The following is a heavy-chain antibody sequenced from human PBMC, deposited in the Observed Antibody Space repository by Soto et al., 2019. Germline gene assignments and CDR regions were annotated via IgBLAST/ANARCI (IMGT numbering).Heavy chain of an antibody. CDR1: GYSFTSYW. D-gene: IGHD6-19*01. CDR3: ARVLRSGWYFTHFDY. Sequence: PGESLKISCKGSGYSFTSYWISWVRQMPGKGLEWMGRIDPSDSYTNYSPSFQGRVTISADKSISTAYLQWSSLKASDTAMYYCARVLRSGWYFTHFDYWGQGTLVTVS. J-gene: IGHJ4*02. V-gene: IGHV5-10-1*01. CDR2: IDPSDSYT.